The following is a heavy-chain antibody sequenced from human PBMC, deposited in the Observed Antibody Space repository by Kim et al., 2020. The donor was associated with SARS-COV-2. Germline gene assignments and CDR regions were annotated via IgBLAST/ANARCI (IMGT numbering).Heavy chain of an antibody. CDR3: AKVEDPVVVVVAAASD. CDR2: ISGSGGST. J-gene: IGHJ4*02. V-gene: IGHV3-23*01. D-gene: IGHD2-15*01. Sequence: GGSLRLSCAASGFTFSSYAMSWVRQAPGKGLEWVSAISGSGGSTYYADSVKGRFTISRDNSKNTLYLQMNSLRAEDTAVYYCAKVEDPVVVVVAAASDWGQGTLVTVSS. CDR1: GFTFSSYA.